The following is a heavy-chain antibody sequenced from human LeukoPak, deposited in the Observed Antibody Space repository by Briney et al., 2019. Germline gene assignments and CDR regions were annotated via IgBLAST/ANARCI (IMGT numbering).Heavy chain of an antibody. J-gene: IGHJ4*02. CDR1: GFTFSKYT. Sequence: GGSLRLSCVASGFTFSKYTMSWVRQAPGKGLEWVSVIYSDGSKYYADSVKGRFTISRDNLENMLYLQGNSLRAEDTAVYYCARGSGLFDYWGQGTLVTVSS. V-gene: IGHV3-53*01. D-gene: IGHD1-26*01. CDR3: ARGSGLFDY. CDR2: IYSDGSK.